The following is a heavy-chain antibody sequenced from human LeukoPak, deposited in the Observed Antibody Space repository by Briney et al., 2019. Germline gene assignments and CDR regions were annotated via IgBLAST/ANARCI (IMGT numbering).Heavy chain of an antibody. CDR2: INPNSGGT. D-gene: IGHD6-19*01. CDR3: ARVPTRQWPLQY. Sequence: ASAKVSCKASGYTFTGYYMHWVRQAPGQGLEWMGWINPNSGGTNYAQKFQGRVTMTRDTSISTAYMELSRLRSDDTAVYYCARVPTRQWPLQYWGQGTLVTVSS. V-gene: IGHV1-2*02. CDR1: GYTFTGYY. J-gene: IGHJ4*02.